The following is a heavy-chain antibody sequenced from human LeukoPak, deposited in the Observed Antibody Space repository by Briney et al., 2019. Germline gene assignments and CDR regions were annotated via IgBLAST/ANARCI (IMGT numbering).Heavy chain of an antibody. CDR2: IYHSGST. V-gene: IGHV4-30-2*01. J-gene: IGHJ4*02. CDR1: GGSISSGGYS. D-gene: IGHD3-22*01. Sequence: PSETLSLTCAVSGGSISSGGYSWSWIRQPPGKGLEWIGYIYHSGSTYYNPSLKSRVTISVDTSKNQFSLKLSSVTAADTAVYYCARSGRGYYDSRAATWGYWGQGTLVTVSS. CDR3: ARSGRGYYDSRAATWGY.